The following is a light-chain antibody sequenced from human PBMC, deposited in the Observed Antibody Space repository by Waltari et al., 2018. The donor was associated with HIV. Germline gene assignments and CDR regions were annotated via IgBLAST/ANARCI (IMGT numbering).Light chain of an antibody. CDR1: SSDVGGYKY. CDR2: DVS. CDR3: CSYAGSDSYV. Sequence: QSALTQPPPVYGSPGQSVTISCTGSSSDVGGYKYVSWYAQHPGKAPKLMSYDVSKRPSGVPDRFSGSKSCNTASLTIPGLQAEDEADYYCCSYAGSDSYVFGTGTKVTVL. V-gene: IGLV2-11*02. J-gene: IGLJ1*01.